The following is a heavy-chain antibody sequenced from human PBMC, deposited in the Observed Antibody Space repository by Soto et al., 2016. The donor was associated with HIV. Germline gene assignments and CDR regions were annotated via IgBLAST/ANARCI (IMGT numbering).Heavy chain of an antibody. D-gene: IGHD6-13*01. CDR3: ARDAQGAAVWTEGWFDP. V-gene: IGHV3-21*06. Sequence: EVQLVESGGGLVKPGGSLRLSCAASGFTFSSYNMNWVRQAPGKGLEWVSSISSTSSYIYYADSVKGRFTISRDNAKNLLYLQMNSLRAEDTAVYYCARDAQGAAVWTEGWFDPVGPGNPGPPSPQ. J-gene: IGHJ5*02. CDR2: ISSTSSYI. CDR1: GFTFSSYN.